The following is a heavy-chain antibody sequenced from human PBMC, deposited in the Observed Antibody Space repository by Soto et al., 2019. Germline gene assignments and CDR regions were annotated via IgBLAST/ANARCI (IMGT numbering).Heavy chain of an antibody. CDR1: GFNLSHPW. V-gene: IGHV3-15*01. D-gene: IGHD3-9*01. CDR3: TTGIYYDILTGHHNVDY. CDR2: IKSKTDGGTA. J-gene: IGHJ4*02. Sequence: LRLSCVASGFNLSHPWMTWVRQAAGKALEWVGRIKSKTDGGTADYAAPVKGRATISRDDSKNTVYLQMNSLKTEDTAVYYCTTGIYYDILTGHHNVDYWGPGALVTVSS.